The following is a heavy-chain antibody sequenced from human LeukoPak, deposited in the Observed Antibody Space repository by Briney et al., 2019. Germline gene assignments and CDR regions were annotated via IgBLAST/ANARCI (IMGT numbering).Heavy chain of an antibody. J-gene: IGHJ4*01. CDR1: GGSINSRSYY. CDR2: IYYSGST. V-gene: IGHV4-39*01. D-gene: IGHD6-13*01. CDR3: ARHRSTMGAAGIVDY. Sequence: PSETLSLTCTVSGGSINSRSYYWGWIRQPPGKGLEWIGSIYYSGSTFYNPTLKSRVTISVDTSKNQFSLKLSSVTAADSAVYYCARHRSTMGAAGIVDYWGQGTLVTVSS.